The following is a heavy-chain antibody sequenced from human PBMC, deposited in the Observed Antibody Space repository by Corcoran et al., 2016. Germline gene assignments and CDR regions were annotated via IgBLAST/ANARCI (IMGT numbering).Heavy chain of an antibody. V-gene: IGHV4-34*01. CDR2: INHSGST. Sequence: QVQLQQWGAGLLKPSETLSLTCAVYGGSFSGYYWSWIRQPPGTGLEWIGEINHSGSTNYNPSLKSRVTISVDTSKNQFSLKLSSVTAADTAVYYCARGRRGDIVVVVAATPFDYWGQGTLVTVSS. D-gene: IGHD2-15*01. J-gene: IGHJ4*02. CDR1: GGSFSGYY. CDR3: ARGRRGDIVVVVAATPFDY.